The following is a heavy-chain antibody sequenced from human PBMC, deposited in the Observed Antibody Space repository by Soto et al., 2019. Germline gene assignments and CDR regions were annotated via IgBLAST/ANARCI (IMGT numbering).Heavy chain of an antibody. CDR3: APLSVSLSGPYGIHV. V-gene: IGHV4-39*01. D-gene: IGHD2-15*01. CDR1: GYSVSSSDYY. Sequence: ETLSLTCSVSGYSVSSSDYYWAWIRQPPGKGLEWIGSMLYSGLTYYNPSLKSRVTLSVDTSKNQFSVRLNSVTASDTAVYYCAPLSVSLSGPYGIHVWGQGTTVTVS. CDR2: MLYSGLT. J-gene: IGHJ6*02.